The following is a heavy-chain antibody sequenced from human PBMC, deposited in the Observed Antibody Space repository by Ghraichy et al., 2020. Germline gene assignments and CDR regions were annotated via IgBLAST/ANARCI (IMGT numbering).Heavy chain of an antibody. CDR2: INPNRGGT. D-gene: IGHD3-16*01. Sequence: ASVKVSCKTYGYTFTAHYIHWVRQAPGQGLEWMGWINPNRGGTNSAQKFQGRVTMTRDTYISTAYMELNKLTSDDTAVYFCARDMNPTVFDYWGQGTRVTVSS. CDR3: ARDMNPTVFDY. J-gene: IGHJ4*02. CDR1: GYTFTAHY. V-gene: IGHV1-2*02.